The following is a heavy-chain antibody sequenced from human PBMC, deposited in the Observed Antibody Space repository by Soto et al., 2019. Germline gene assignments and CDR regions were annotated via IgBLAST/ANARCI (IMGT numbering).Heavy chain of an antibody. CDR1: GGSITSYY. D-gene: IGHD1-1*01. Sequence: TSETLSLTCTVSGGSITSYYWSWIRQPPGKGLEWIGYMYYTGSINYNPSLKSRVTISVDTSKNQFSLKLSSVTAADTAVYYCATGGPAADFDYWGQGSLVTVSS. CDR2: MYYTGSI. CDR3: ATGGPAADFDY. V-gene: IGHV4-59*01. J-gene: IGHJ4*02.